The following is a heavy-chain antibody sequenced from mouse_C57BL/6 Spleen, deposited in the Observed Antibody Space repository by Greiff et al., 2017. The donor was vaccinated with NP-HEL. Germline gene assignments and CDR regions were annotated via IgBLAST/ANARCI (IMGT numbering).Heavy chain of an antibody. Sequence: EVKLVESGGGLVQPGGSMKLSCAASGFTFSDAWMDWVRQSPEKGLEWVAEIRNKANNHATYYAESVKGRFTISRDDSKSSVYLQMNSLRAEDTGIYYCTRDYDVRDAMDYWGQGTSVTVSS. CDR1: GFTFSDAW. CDR3: TRDYDVRDAMDY. J-gene: IGHJ4*01. D-gene: IGHD2-4*01. CDR2: IRNKANNHAT. V-gene: IGHV6-6*01.